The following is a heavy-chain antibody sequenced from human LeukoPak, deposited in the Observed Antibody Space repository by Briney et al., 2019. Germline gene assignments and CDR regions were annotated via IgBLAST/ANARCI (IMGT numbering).Heavy chain of an antibody. V-gene: IGHV3-9*01. J-gene: IGHJ4*02. CDR3: VKDKNYYGSGNAHFDF. D-gene: IGHD3-10*01. CDR1: GFHFGDSD. CDR2: ISWNSGPM. Sequence: GGSLRLSCAVSGFHFGDSDMHWVRHAPGKGLEWVSSISWNSGPMGYGDSVKGRFTVSRDNAKSSLYLQMNSLRTEDTAFYYCVKDKNYYGSGNAHFDFWGQGTLVTVSS.